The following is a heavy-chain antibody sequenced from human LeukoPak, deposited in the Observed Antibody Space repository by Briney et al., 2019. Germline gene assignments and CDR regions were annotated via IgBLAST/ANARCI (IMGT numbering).Heavy chain of an antibody. CDR2: ISAYNGNT. V-gene: IGHV1-18*01. D-gene: IGHD2-8*01. CDR3: ARDRLGYCTNGVCFPFDY. Sequence: SSVKVSCKASGGTFSSYAISWVRQAPGQGLEWMGWISAYNGNTNYAQKLQGRVTMTTDTSTSTAYMELRSLRSDDTAVYYCARDRLGYCTNGVCFPFDYWGQGTLVTVSS. CDR1: GGTFSSYA. J-gene: IGHJ4*02.